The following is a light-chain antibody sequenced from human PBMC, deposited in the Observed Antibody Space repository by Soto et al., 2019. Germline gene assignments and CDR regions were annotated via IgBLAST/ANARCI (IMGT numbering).Light chain of an antibody. CDR3: QQSYLTPFT. CDR2: AAS. Sequence: DIQMNQSPTSLSASVGDRVTITCRASQTLDTYLNWFQQGPGQGPKLLIYAASELQSGVPSRFSVSGSGTDFTLTISSLQPEDCATYYCQQSYLTPFTFGGGTKVEIK. J-gene: IGKJ4*01. V-gene: IGKV1-39*01. CDR1: QTLDTY.